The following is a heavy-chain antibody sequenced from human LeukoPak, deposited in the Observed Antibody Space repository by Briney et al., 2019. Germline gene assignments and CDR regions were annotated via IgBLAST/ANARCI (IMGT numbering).Heavy chain of an antibody. D-gene: IGHD3-3*01. Sequence: PGGSLRLSCAASGFTFSSYAMSWVRQAPGKGLEWVSAISGSGGSTYYADSVKGRFTISRDNSKNTLYLQMNSLRAEDTAVYYCAKDVMYDFWSGYYGSYFDYWGQGTLVTVSS. J-gene: IGHJ4*02. CDR1: GFTFSSYA. V-gene: IGHV3-23*01. CDR2: ISGSGGST. CDR3: AKDVMYDFWSGYYGSYFDY.